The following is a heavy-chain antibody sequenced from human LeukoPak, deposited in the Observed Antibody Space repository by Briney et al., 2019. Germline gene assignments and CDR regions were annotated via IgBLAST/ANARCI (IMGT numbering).Heavy chain of an antibody. CDR1: GFSFNDHY. CDR2: ITTSSSST. V-gene: IGHV3-11*05. D-gene: IGHD3/OR15-3a*01. J-gene: IGHJ4*02. CDR3: ARGHSGLDY. Sequence: GGSLRLSCAASGFSFNDHYMTWIRQAPGKGLEWVSYITTSSSSTNYADSVKGRFTISRDNAKNSLYLQMNSLRAEDTAVHYCARGHSGLDYWGQGTLATVSS.